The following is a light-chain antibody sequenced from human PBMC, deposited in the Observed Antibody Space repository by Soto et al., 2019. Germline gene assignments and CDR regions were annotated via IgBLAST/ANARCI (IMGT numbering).Light chain of an antibody. V-gene: IGKV3-11*01. CDR3: QQRYNWPPG. J-gene: IGKJ5*01. CDR1: QSVSSY. CDR2: EAS. Sequence: EIVLTQFPVTLSLSPGERATLSCRASQSVSSYLAWYQQKPGQAPRLLIYEASNRATGIPARFSGSGSGTDFTLTISSLEPEDFAVYYCQQRYNWPPGFGQGTRLEIK.